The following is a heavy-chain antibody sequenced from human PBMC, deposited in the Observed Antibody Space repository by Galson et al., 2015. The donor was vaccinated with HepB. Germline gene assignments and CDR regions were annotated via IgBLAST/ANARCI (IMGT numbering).Heavy chain of an antibody. CDR3: ATGPPEVDTSYEPAFDI. V-gene: IGHV1-24*01. CDR1: GYTLTELS. J-gene: IGHJ3*02. D-gene: IGHD2/OR15-2a*01. CDR2: FDPEDGEP. Sequence: SGYTLTELSMHWVRQAPGKGLEWMGGFDPEDGEPIYAQKFQGRVTMTEDTSTDTAYMVVSSLRSEDTAVYYCATGPPEVDTSYEPAFDIWGQGTMVTVSS.